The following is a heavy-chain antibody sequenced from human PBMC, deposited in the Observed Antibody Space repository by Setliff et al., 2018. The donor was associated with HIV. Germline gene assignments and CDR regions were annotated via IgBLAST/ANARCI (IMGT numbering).Heavy chain of an antibody. D-gene: IGHD6-19*01. CDR3: AKLAPSYSSGKDDF. V-gene: IGHV3-15*01. J-gene: IGHJ4*02. CDR2: IKSKTDGGASST. CDR1: GFTFSNAW. Sequence: PGGSLRLSCAASGFTFSNAWMSWVRQAPGKGLEWVGRIKSKTDGGASSTVYADSVKGRFTISRDNSKNTLYLQMNSLRPEDTAIYYCAKLAPSYSSGKDDFWGQGTLVTVS.